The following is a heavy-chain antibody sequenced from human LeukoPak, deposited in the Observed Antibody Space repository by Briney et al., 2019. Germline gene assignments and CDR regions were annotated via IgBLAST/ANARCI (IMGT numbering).Heavy chain of an antibody. CDR3: ARPSGDDSSGPHALDI. J-gene: IGHJ3*02. D-gene: IGHD3-22*01. V-gene: IGHV1-69*13. CDR1: GGTFSSYA. CDR2: IIPIFGTA. Sequence: ASVKVSCKASGGTFSSYAISRVRQAPGQGLEWMGGIIPIFGTANYAQKFQGRVTITADESTSTAYMELSSLRSEDTAVYYCARPSGDDSSGPHALDIWGQGTMVTVSS.